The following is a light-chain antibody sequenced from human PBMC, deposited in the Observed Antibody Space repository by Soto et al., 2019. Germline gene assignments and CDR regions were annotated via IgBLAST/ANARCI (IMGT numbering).Light chain of an antibody. CDR3: QQYATSPLT. Sequence: EIVLTQSPGTLSLSPGERATLSCRASESVSDNYLAWYQQRSGQAPRLVIYGASSRASAVPDRFSGSGSGADFTLTIRRLEPEDFAVYYCQQYATSPLTFGGGTKVDIK. J-gene: IGKJ4*01. CDR1: ESVSDNY. V-gene: IGKV3-20*01. CDR2: GAS.